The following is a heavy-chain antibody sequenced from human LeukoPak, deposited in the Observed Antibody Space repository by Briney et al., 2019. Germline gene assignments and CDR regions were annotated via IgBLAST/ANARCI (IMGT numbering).Heavy chain of an antibody. J-gene: IGHJ4*02. CDR3: AKDVYSGYEPYYFDY. CDR2: IYSGGST. CDR1: GFTVSSNY. V-gene: IGHV3-66*01. Sequence: GGSLRLSCAASGFTVSSNYMSWVRQAPGKGLEWVSVIYSGGSTYYADSVKGRFTISRDNSKNTLYLQMNSLRAEDTAVYYCAKDVYSGYEPYYFDYWGQGTLVTVSS. D-gene: IGHD5-12*01.